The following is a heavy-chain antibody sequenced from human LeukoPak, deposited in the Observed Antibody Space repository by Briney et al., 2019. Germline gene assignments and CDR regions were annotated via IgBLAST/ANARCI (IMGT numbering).Heavy chain of an antibody. V-gene: IGHV3-48*04. CDR3: ASPRGVMTNGPFFDN. CDR2: ISRSGSTT. CDR1: GFTFSSYS. Sequence: GGSLRLSCAASGFTFSSYSMNWVRQAPGKGLEWVSYISRSGSTTEYADSVRGRFTISRDDAQNSLYLQMDSLSAEDTAVYYCASPRGVMTNGPFFDNWGQGTLVTVSS. D-gene: IGHD3-22*01. J-gene: IGHJ4*02.